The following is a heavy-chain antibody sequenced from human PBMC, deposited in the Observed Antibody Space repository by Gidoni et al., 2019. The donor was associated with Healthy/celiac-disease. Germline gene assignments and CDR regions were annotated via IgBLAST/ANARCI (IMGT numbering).Heavy chain of an antibody. CDR2: IYSGCIT. CDR3: AARITMVRGATDY. J-gene: IGHJ4*02. V-gene: IGHV3-53*04. D-gene: IGHD3-10*01. Sequence: EVQLVESGGGWVQPGGSLRLSCAAAGSTVSSNYMSWVRQAPGKGLGWVSVIYSGCITYYADSVKGRFTISRHNSKNPLYLQMNSLRAEDTAVYYCAARITMVRGATDYWGQGTLVTVSS. CDR1: GSTVSSNY.